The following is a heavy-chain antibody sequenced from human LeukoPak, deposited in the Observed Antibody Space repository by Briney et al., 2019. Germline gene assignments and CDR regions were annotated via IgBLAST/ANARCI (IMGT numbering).Heavy chain of an antibody. Sequence: KPGGSLRLSCAASGFTFSSYSMNWVRQAPGKGLEWVSSISSSSYIYYADSVKGRFTISRDNAKNSLYLQMNSLRAEDTAVYYCARKPLSPTRGIYCSGGSCYLDYWGQGTLVTVSS. CDR2: ISSSSYI. CDR3: ARKPLSPTRGIYCSGGSCYLDY. J-gene: IGHJ4*02. D-gene: IGHD2-15*01. CDR1: GFTFSSYS. V-gene: IGHV3-21*01.